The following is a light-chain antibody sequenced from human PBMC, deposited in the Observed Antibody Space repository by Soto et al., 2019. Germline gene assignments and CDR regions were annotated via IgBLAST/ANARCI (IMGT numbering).Light chain of an antibody. Sequence: DIQMTQSPSTLSASVGDRVTITCRASESISSWLAWYQQKPGKAPKLLIYGASSLERGVPSRFSGRGSGTEFTLTISSLQPDDSAAYYCQQYNSYSTFGQGTKVDIK. CDR3: QQYNSYST. V-gene: IGKV1-5*01. CDR1: ESISSW. J-gene: IGKJ1*01. CDR2: GAS.